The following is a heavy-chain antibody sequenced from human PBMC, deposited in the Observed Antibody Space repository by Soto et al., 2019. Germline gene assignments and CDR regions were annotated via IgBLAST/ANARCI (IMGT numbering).Heavy chain of an antibody. V-gene: IGHV3-11*05. J-gene: IGHJ6*02. CDR2: ISSSSSYT. D-gene: IGHD4-17*01. CDR3: ARVGGDYGGNPGPEYYGMDV. CDR1: GFTFSDYY. Sequence: QVQLVESGGGLVKPGGSLRLSCAASGFTFSDYYMSWIRQAPGKGLEWVSYISSSSSYTNYADSVKGRFTISRDNAKNSLYLQMNSLRAEDTAVYYCARVGGDYGGNPGPEYYGMDVWGQGTTVTVSS.